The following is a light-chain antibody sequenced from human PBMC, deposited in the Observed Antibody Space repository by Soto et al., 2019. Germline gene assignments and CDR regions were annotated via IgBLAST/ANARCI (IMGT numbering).Light chain of an antibody. CDR3: QQYNSYSGT. CDR2: KAS. Sequence: DIQMTQSPSTLSASVGDRVTITCRASQIISTWLAWYQQKPGKAPKLLIYKASSLETGVPSRFSGSGSGAEFTLTISSLQPDDFANYYCQQYNSYSGTFGQGTRWISN. J-gene: IGKJ1*01. CDR1: QIISTW. V-gene: IGKV1-5*03.